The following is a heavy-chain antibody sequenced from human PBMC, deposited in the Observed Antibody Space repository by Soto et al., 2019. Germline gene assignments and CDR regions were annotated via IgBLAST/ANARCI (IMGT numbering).Heavy chain of an antibody. V-gene: IGHV3-15*07. CDR3: TTRLWFGELGYPRFDY. D-gene: IGHD3-10*01. CDR2: IKSKTDGGTT. CDR1: GFTFSNAW. Sequence: EVQLVESGGGLVKPGGSLRLSCAASGFTFSNAWMNWVRQAPGKGLEWVGRIKSKTDGGTTDYAAPVKGRFTISRDDSKNTLYLQMNSLKTEDTAMYYCTTRLWFGELGYPRFDYWGQGTLVTVSS. J-gene: IGHJ4*02.